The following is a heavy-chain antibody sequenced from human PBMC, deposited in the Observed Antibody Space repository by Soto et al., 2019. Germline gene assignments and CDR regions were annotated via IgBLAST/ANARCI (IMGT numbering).Heavy chain of an antibody. D-gene: IGHD3-9*01. CDR2: IKSKTDGGTT. J-gene: IGHJ4*02. Sequence: GGSLRLSCAASGFTFSNAWMSWVRQAPGKGLEWVGRIKSKTDGGTTDYAAPVKGRFTISRDDSKNTLYLQMNSLKTEDTAVYYCTTDVELGLSGDYWGQGTLVTVSS. V-gene: IGHV3-15*01. CDR1: GFTFSNAW. CDR3: TTDVELGLSGDY.